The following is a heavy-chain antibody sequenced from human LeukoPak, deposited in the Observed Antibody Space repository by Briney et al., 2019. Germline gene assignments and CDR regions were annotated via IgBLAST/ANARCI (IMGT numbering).Heavy chain of an antibody. CDR2: ISSRSSYI. Sequence: PGGSLRLSCAASGFTSSSYSMNWVRHDPGEGLEWGSSISSRSSYIYYADSVKGRFTISTDNAKNSLYLHMNSLRDQDTAVYSFSRGASTHGEYYFDYWGQGTLVTVSS. CDR1: GFTSSSYS. D-gene: IGHD2/OR15-2a*01. V-gene: IGHV3-21*04. J-gene: IGHJ4*02. CDR3: SRGASTHGEYYFDY.